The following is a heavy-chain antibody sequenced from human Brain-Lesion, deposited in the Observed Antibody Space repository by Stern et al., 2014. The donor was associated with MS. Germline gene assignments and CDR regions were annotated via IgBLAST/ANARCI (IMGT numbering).Heavy chain of an antibody. Sequence: DQLVESGGGVVQPGRSLRLSCAASGFTFSDYGMHWVRQAPGKGLEWVAVVSSDGTNKYYEDSVKGRFTISRDNSYNTLFLHMISLRAEDAAVYYCARAVAVGRDAFDFWGQGTRVIVSS. D-gene: IGHD6-19*01. CDR1: GFTFSDYG. J-gene: IGHJ3*01. CDR3: ARAVAVGRDAFDF. CDR2: VSSDGTNK. V-gene: IGHV3-30*03.